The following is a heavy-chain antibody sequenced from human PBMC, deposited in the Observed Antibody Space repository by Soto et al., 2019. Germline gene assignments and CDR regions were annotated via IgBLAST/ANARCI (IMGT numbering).Heavy chain of an antibody. V-gene: IGHV1-8*01. CDR1: GYTFTNYD. D-gene: IGHD2-15*01. CDR3: ARGRGWRDY. J-gene: IGHJ4*02. Sequence: QVQLVQSGAEVKKPGASVKVSCKASGYTFTNYDINWVRQAPGQGLEWMGWMDPKSGNTDYAQKFQGRVTITRNTSISTAYLEVSSLSSEDTAVYFCARGRGWRDYWSQGTLVTVSS. CDR2: MDPKSGNT.